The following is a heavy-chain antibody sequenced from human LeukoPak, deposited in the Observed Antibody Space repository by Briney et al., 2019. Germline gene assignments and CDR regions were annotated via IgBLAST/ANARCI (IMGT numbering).Heavy chain of an antibody. CDR2: IGATGGTT. CDR1: GFTFSSYA. Sequence: GGSLRLSCAASGFTFSSYAMSWVRQAPGKGLEWVSSIGATGGTTYYADSVKGRFTIARDNSKNTLYLKMNSLRAEDTAVYHCAKGRTYFDYWGQGTLVTVSS. J-gene: IGHJ4*02. V-gene: IGHV3-23*01. CDR3: AKGRTYFDY.